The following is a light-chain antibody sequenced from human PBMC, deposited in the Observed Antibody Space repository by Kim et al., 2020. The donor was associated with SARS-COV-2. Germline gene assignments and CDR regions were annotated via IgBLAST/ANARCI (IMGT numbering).Light chain of an antibody. V-gene: IGKV3-20*01. Sequence: EIVLTQSPGTLSLSPGERATLSCRASQSVSSNYLAWYQQKPGQAPRLLIYGASIRATGIPDRYSASGSGTDFTLTITRLEPEDFVVYYCQQYGSSPPYTFGQGTKLEI. CDR2: GAS. CDR3: QQYGSSPPYT. J-gene: IGKJ2*01. CDR1: QSVSSNY.